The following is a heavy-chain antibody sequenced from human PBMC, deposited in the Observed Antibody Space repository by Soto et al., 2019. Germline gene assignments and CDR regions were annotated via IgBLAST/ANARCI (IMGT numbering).Heavy chain of an antibody. Sequence: QVQLQKWGAGLLKTSATLSLTCAVYGGYFSGYYWRWIRQPPGKGLEGIWEINHSVSTNYNPSLKSRVTISVDTSKNQFSLKLSSVTAADTAVYYCASGWRDFWSVYYIPRGWYYGMDVWGQGTTVTVSS. D-gene: IGHD3-3*01. J-gene: IGHJ6*02. CDR3: ASGWRDFWSVYYIPRGWYYGMDV. CDR2: INHSVST. CDR1: GGYFSGYY. V-gene: IGHV4-34*01.